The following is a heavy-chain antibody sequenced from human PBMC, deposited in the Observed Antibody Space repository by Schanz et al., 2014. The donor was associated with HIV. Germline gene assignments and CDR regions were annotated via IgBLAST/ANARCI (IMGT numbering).Heavy chain of an antibody. D-gene: IGHD4-17*01. V-gene: IGHV3-21*01. CDR1: GFTFSSYG. CDR3: ARSLSGDYVVSFDY. Sequence: EVQLLESGGGLVQPGESLRLSCAASGFTFSSYGMHWVRQAPGKGLEWVSSISSSSSYIYYADSVKGRFTISRDNANNSLYLQMNSLRAEDTAVYYCARSLSGDYVVSFDYWGQGTLVTVSS. J-gene: IGHJ4*02. CDR2: ISSSSSYI.